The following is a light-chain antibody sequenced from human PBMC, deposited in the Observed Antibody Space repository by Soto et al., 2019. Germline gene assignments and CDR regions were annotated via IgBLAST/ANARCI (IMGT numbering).Light chain of an antibody. CDR2: SNN. CDR3: AAWDDSLNGQVV. V-gene: IGLV1-44*01. Sequence: QAVVTQPPSASGTPGQRVTISCSGSSSNIESNTVNWYQHLPGTAPKLLIYSNNQRPSGVPDRFSGSKSVTSASLAISGLQSDDEADYYCAAWDDSLNGQVVFGGGTKLTVL. J-gene: IGLJ2*01. CDR1: SSNIESNT.